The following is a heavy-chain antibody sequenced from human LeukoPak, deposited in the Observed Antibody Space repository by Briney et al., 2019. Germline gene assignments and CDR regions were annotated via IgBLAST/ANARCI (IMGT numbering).Heavy chain of an antibody. J-gene: IGHJ6*02. CDR2: FDPEGGET. D-gene: IGHD2-15*01. CDR1: GYTLTELS. CDR3: ATQYAPAGIVVVVAATPNYYYGMDV. Sequence: VASVKVSCKVSGYTLTELSMHWVRQAPGKGLEWMGGFDPEGGETIYAQKFQGRVTMTEDTSTDTAYMELSSLRSEDTAVYYCATQYAPAGIVVVVAATPNYYYGMDVWGQGTTVTVSS. V-gene: IGHV1-24*01.